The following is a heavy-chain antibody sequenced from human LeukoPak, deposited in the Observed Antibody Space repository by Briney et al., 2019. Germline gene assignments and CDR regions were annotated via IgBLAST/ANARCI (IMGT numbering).Heavy chain of an antibody. CDR1: GFTFSSYA. J-gene: IGHJ4*02. V-gene: IGHV3-23*01. CDR3: AKDIPSYCGGDCYNSFDY. Sequence: GGSLRLSCAASGFTFSSYAMSWVRQAPGKGLEWVSAISGSGGSTYHADSVKGRFTISRDNSKNTLYLQMNSLRAEDTAVYYCAKDIPSYCGGDCYNSFDYWGQGTLVTVSS. CDR2: ISGSGGST. D-gene: IGHD2-21*02.